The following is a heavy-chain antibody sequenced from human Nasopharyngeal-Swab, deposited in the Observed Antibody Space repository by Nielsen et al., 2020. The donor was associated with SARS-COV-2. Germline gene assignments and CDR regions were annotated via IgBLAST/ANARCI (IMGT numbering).Heavy chain of an antibody. D-gene: IGHD1-26*01. CDR1: GFTFSGST. J-gene: IGHJ3*02. Sequence: GESLKISCAASGFTFSGSTMHWVRQASGKGLEWVGRIRSKADNYATAYAASVKGRVIISRDDSKNTAYLQTNSLKTEDTAVYYCARVNPVSGSYYDAFDIWGQGTMVTVSS. CDR2: IRSKADNYAT. CDR3: ARVNPVSGSYYDAFDI. V-gene: IGHV3-73*01.